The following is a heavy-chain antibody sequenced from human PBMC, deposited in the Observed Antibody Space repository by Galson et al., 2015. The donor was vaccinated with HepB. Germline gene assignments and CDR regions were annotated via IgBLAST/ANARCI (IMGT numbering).Heavy chain of an antibody. D-gene: IGHD4-17*01. CDR2: INAGNGNT. Sequence: SVKVSCKASGYTFTSYAMHWVRQAPGQRLEWMGWINAGNGNTKYSQKFQGRVTITRDTSASTAYMELSSLRSEDTAVYYCARGVHGDLTFDYWGQGTLVTVSS. V-gene: IGHV1-3*01. CDR1: GYTFTSYA. CDR3: ARGVHGDLTFDY. J-gene: IGHJ4*02.